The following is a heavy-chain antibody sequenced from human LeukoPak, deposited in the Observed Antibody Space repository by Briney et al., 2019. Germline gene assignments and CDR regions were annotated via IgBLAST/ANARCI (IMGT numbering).Heavy chain of an antibody. CDR1: GGSISSNY. D-gene: IGHD5-24*01. J-gene: IGHJ3*02. Sequence: KPSETLSLTCTVSGGSISSNYWSWIRQPPGKGLEWIGYIYYGGSTKYNPSLKSRVSISGDTSKNQFSLKLSSVTAADTAVYYCARHIEMTTNAAFDIWGQGTMVTVSS. V-gene: IGHV4-59*08. CDR3: ARHIEMTTNAAFDI. CDR2: IYYGGST.